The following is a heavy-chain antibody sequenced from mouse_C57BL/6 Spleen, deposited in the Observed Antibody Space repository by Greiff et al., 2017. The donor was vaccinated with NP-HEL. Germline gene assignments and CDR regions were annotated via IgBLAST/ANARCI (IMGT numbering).Heavy chain of an antibody. CDR2: ISSGGDYI. J-gene: IGHJ3*01. CDR1: GFTFSSYA. Sequence: EVKLVESGEGLVKPGGSLKLSCAASGFTFSSYAMSWVRQTPEKRLEWVAYISSGGDYIYYADTVKGRFTISRDNARNTLYLQMSSLKSEDTAMYYCTRGGTYYDYDEFAYWGQGTLVTVSA. D-gene: IGHD2-4*01. V-gene: IGHV5-9-1*02. CDR3: TRGGTYYDYDEFAY.